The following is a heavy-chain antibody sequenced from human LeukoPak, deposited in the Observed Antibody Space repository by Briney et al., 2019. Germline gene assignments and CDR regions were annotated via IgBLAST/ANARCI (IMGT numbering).Heavy chain of an antibody. J-gene: IGHJ4*02. CDR1: GWSFSGSN. CDR2: INHAGGT. V-gene: IGHV4-34*01. Sequence: PSETLSLTCTVYGWSFSGSNWSWIRQSPGKGLEWIGEINHAGGTNYNPSLKSRITISLDTSKNQFSLKLTSMTAADTALYYCARSSPVGYDFWGQGTLVTVSS. D-gene: IGHD1-26*01. CDR3: ARSSPVGYDF.